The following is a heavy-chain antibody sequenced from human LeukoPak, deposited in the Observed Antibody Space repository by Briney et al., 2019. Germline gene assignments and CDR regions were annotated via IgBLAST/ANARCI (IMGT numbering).Heavy chain of an antibody. V-gene: IGHV1-69*13. D-gene: IGHD3-10*01. CDR3: ARSRGITEYYFDY. Sequence: SVKLSCKASGGTFSSYAISWVRQAPGQGLEWMGGIIPIFGTANYAQKSQGRVTIIAAESTITAYMELSSLRSEDTAVYYCARSRGITEYYFDYWGERTLLPVSS. CDR2: IIPIFGTA. J-gene: IGHJ4*02. CDR1: GGTFSSYA.